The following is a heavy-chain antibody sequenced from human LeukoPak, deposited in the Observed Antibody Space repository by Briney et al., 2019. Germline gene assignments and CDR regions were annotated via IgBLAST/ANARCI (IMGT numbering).Heavy chain of an antibody. CDR3: ARDQEGFDY. CDR2: IYPRDGST. CDR1: GYTFTNNY. V-gene: IGHV1-46*01. J-gene: IGHJ4*02. Sequence: ASVKVSCKASGYTFTNNYLHWVRQAPGQGLEWTGMIYPRDGSTSYAQNFQGRVTVTRDTSTTTVHMELRGLRSEDTAVYYCARDQEGFDYWGQGTVVTVSS.